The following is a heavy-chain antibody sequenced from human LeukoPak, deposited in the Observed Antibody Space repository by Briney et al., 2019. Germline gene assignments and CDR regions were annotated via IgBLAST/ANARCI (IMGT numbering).Heavy chain of an antibody. Sequence: SETLSLTCTVSGGNISSSSYYWGWIRQPPGKGLEWIGYIYYSGSTNYNPSLKSRVTISVDTSKNQFSLKLSSVTAADTAVYYCARTIHSSGYTYWYFDLSGRGTLVTVSS. CDR1: GGNISSSSYY. CDR3: ARTIHSSGYTYWYFDL. CDR2: IYYSGST. D-gene: IGHD3-22*01. J-gene: IGHJ2*01. V-gene: IGHV4-61*05.